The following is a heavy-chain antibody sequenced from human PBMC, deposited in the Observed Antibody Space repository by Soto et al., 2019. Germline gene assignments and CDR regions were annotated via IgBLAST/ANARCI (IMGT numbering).Heavy chain of an antibody. D-gene: IGHD2-8*01. J-gene: IGHJ6*03. CDR3: ARSPPLNGFYYYMDV. Sequence: ASVKVSCKASGYTFSDYGISWVRQAPGQGLQWMGCINSYNGNTNYAQMVQGRVTLTTDTATNTAYMELSSLRFDDTAVCYCARSPPLNGFYYYMDVWGKGTTVTVSS. CDR1: GYTFSDYG. V-gene: IGHV1-18*04. CDR2: INSYNGNT.